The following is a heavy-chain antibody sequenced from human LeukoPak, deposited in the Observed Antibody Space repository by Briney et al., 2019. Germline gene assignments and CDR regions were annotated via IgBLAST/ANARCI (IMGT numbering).Heavy chain of an antibody. J-gene: IGHJ4*02. CDR3: AKVLPLYAVAGLDLDY. D-gene: IGHD6-19*01. CDR2: NSYDGKNE. V-gene: IGHV3-30*18. CDR1: GFTLRNFG. Sequence: GGPLGLPGEASGFTLRNFGWHWFGRPPGKGLEGGAVNSYDGKNEYYTDSVKGRFTISRDNAKNTLYLQMNSLRAEDTAVYYCAKVLPLYAVAGLDLDYWGQGTLVTVSS.